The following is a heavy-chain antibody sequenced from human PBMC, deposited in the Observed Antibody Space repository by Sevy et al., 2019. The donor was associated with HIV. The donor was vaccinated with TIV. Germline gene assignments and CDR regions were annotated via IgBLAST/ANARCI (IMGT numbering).Heavy chain of an antibody. CDR2: IKSKNDGETT. D-gene: IGHD3-10*01. J-gene: IGHJ4*02. CDR3: ARDFKGSGNYYRKYYFDY. V-gene: IGHV3-15*01. Sequence: GGSLRLSCAASGFTFRNAWMNWVRQAPGKGLEWVGHIKSKNDGETTDYVAPVKGRFTISRDDSKNTHYLQMNSLRAEDTAVYYCARDFKGSGNYYRKYYFDYWGQGTLVTVSS. CDR1: GFTFRNAW.